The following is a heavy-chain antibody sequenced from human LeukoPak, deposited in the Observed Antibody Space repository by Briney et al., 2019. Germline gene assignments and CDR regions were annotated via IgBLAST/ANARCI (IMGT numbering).Heavy chain of an antibody. CDR2: INHSGST. J-gene: IGHJ4*02. CDR3: ARDSTSGLAFDD. D-gene: IGHD2-2*01. Sequence: SETLSLTCAVYGGSFSGYYWSWIRQPPGKGLEWIGEINHSGSTNYNPSLKSRVTISVDTSKNQFSLKLSSVTAADTAVHYCARDSTSGLAFDDWGQGTLVTVSS. CDR1: GGSFSGYY. V-gene: IGHV4-34*01.